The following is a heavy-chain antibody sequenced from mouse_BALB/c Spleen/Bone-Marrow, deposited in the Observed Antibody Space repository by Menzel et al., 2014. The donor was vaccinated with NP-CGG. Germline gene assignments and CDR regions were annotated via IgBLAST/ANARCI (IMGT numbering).Heavy chain of an antibody. Sequence: VQLQQSGAELMKPGASVKISCKATGYTFSSYWIEWVKQRPEHGLEWIGEILPGSGGTNYNEKFKGKATFTADTSSNTAYMQLNNLTSEDSAVYYCARSMDYWGQGTSVTVSS. CDR3: ARSMDY. CDR1: GYTFSSYW. CDR2: ILPGSGGT. J-gene: IGHJ4*01. V-gene: IGHV1-9*01.